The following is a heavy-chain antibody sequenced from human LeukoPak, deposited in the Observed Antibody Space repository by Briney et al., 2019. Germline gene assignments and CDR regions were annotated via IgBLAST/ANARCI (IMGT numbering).Heavy chain of an antibody. CDR3: ASFTCSSTSCYESHFDY. CDR1: GGTLSSYA. J-gene: IGHJ4*02. V-gene: IGHV1-69*05. CDR2: IIPIFGTA. Sequence: SSVKVSCKASGGTLSSYAISWVRQAPGQGLEWMGGIIPIFGTANYAQKFQGRVTITTDESTSTAYMELSSLRSEDTAVYYCASFTCSSTSCYESHFDYWGQGTLVTVSS. D-gene: IGHD2-2*01.